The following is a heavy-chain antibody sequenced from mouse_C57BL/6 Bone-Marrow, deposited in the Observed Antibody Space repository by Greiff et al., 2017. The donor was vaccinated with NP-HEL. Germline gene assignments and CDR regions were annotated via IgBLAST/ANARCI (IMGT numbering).Heavy chain of an antibody. D-gene: IGHD2-10*02. Sequence: QVQLQQSGAELVKPGASVKISCKASGYAFSSYWMNWVKQRPGKGLEWIGQIYPGDGDTNYNGKFKGKATLTADQSSSTAYMQLSSLTSEDSAVYFCARRGYGNYEAWFAYWGQGTLVTVSA. CDR2: IYPGDGDT. J-gene: IGHJ3*01. V-gene: IGHV1-80*01. CDR1: GYAFSSYW. CDR3: ARRGYGNYEAWFAY.